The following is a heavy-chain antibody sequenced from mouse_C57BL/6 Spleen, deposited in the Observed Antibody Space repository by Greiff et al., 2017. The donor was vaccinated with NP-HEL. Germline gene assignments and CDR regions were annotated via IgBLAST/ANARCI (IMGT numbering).Heavy chain of an antibody. V-gene: IGHV1-53*01. CDR3: ARESGSSHLHYFDY. CDR2: INPSNGGT. D-gene: IGHD1-1*01. Sequence: QVQLQQPGTELVKPGASVKLSCKASGYTFTSYWMHWVKQRPGQGLEWIGNINPSNGGTNYNERFKSKATLTVDKSSSTAYMQLSSLTSEDSAVYYCARESGSSHLHYFDYWGQSTTLTVSS. J-gene: IGHJ2*01. CDR1: GYTFTSYW.